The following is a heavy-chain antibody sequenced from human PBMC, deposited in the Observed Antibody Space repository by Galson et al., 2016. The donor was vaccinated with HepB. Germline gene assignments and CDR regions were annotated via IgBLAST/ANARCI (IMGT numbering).Heavy chain of an antibody. V-gene: IGHV1-18*04. J-gene: IGHJ6*02. CDR2: ISGNNGDT. CDR3: ARHFASLRLTHYFLGMDV. CDR1: GYIFNLFG. Sequence: SVKVSCKASGYIFNLFGISWVRQAPGQGLEWMGWISGNNGDTKYAQKFQGRVTMTKDTYTTTVYMEMRSLRSDDTAVYFCARHFASLRLTHYFLGMDVWGQGTTVTVSS.